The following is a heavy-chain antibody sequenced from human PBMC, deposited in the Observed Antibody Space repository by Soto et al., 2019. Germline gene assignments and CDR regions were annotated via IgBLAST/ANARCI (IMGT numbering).Heavy chain of an antibody. D-gene: IGHD6-19*01. CDR2: INPNNGVT. J-gene: IGHJ4*02. CDR1: GYLFTGFY. Sequence: ASEKVSCKASGYLFTGFYLHWVPHAPGQGLEWMGWINPNNGVTTYAKNFQGRVAMTRDSSISTAYMELSSLRSDDTAVYFCAAAAIPVAGRHPDFWGQGTVVTVSS. CDR3: AAAAIPVAGRHPDF. V-gene: IGHV1-2*02.